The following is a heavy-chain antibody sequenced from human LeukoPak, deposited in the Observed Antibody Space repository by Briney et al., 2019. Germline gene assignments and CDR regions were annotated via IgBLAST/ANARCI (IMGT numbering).Heavy chain of an antibody. J-gene: IGHJ3*02. CDR1: GGSISSGGYY. Sequence: PSQTLSLTCTVSGGSISSGGYYWSWLRQHPGKGLEWIGYIYYSGSTYYNPSLKSPVTISVDTSKNQFSLKLSSVTAADTAVYYCARAPYSSGWYGDAFDIWGQGTMVTVSS. D-gene: IGHD6-19*01. CDR3: ARAPYSSGWYGDAFDI. CDR2: IYYSGST. V-gene: IGHV4-31*01.